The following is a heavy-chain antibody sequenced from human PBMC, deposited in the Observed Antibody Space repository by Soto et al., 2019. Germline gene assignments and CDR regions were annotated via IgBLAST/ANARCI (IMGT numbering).Heavy chain of an antibody. CDR3: ARTLVGATLFDY. V-gene: IGHV3-30*02. CDR1: GFTFSSYG. D-gene: IGHD1-26*01. Sequence: GGSLRLSCAASGFTFSSYGMHWVRQAPGKGLEWVAVIWYDGSNKYYADSVKGRFTISRDNSKNTLYLQMTNMEPVDTATYYCARTLVGATLFDYWGQGTLVTVSS. CDR2: IWYDGSNK. J-gene: IGHJ4*02.